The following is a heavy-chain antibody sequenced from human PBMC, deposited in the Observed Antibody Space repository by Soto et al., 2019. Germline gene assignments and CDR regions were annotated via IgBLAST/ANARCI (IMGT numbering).Heavy chain of an antibody. Sequence: GASVKVSCKASGYTFTGYAMHWVRQAPGQRPEWMGWINAGNGNTKYSQKFQGRVTITRDTSASTAYMELSSLRSEDTAVYYCARAVAVPADFDYWGQGTLVTVSS. D-gene: IGHD6-19*01. CDR3: ARAVAVPADFDY. CDR1: GYTFTGYA. J-gene: IGHJ4*02. CDR2: INAGNGNT. V-gene: IGHV1-3*01.